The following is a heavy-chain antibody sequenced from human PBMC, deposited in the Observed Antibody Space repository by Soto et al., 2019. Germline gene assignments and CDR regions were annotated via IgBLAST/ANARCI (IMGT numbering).Heavy chain of an antibody. D-gene: IGHD1-1*01. V-gene: IGHV3-21*01. CDR3: ARDLGTTGTTDFDY. CDR2: ISSSSSYI. J-gene: IGHJ4*02. CDR1: GFTFSTYS. Sequence: PGGPLRLSYEASGFTFSTYSMTWVRQAPGKGLEWVSSISSSSSYIYYADSVKGRFTISRDNAKNSLYLQMNSLRAEDTAVYYCARDLGTTGTTDFDYWGQGT.